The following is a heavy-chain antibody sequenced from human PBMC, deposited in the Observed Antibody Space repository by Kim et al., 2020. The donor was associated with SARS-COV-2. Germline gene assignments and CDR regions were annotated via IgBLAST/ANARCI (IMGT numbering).Heavy chain of an antibody. CDR2: IWYDGSNK. CDR3: ARGGGSYIWAFDI. J-gene: IGHJ3*02. D-gene: IGHD1-26*01. CDR1: GFTFSSYG. Sequence: GGSLRLSCAASGFTFSSYGMHWVRQAPGKGLGWVAVIWYDGSNKYYADSVKGRFTISRDNSKNTLYLQMNSLRAEDTAVYYCARGGGSYIWAFDIWGQGTMVAVSS. V-gene: IGHV3-33*08.